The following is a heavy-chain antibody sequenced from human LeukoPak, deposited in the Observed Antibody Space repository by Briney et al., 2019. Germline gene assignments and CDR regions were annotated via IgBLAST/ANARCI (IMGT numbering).Heavy chain of an antibody. D-gene: IGHD3-22*01. V-gene: IGHV1-18*01. J-gene: IGHJ4*02. CDR3: ARVQPHRIHYDNSDYPTHNDY. CDR2: ISTYNGYT. Sequence: ASVKVSCKASGYIFTNYGITWVRQAPGQGLEWTGWISTYNGYTNYAQNLQGRVTMSTDTSTSTAYMELRCLRSGDTAVYYCARVQPHRIHYDNSDYPTHNDYWGQGTLVTVSS. CDR1: GYIFTNYG.